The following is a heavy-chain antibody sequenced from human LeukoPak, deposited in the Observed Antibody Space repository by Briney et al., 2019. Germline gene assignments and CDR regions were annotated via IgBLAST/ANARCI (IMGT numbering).Heavy chain of an antibody. CDR1: GFTFSSYE. CDR3: ARVRIAAAGIPFDY. J-gene: IGHJ4*02. D-gene: IGHD6-13*01. V-gene: IGHV3-48*03. Sequence: GGSLRLSCAASGFTFSSYEMNWVRQAPGKGLEWVSYISSSGSTIYYADSVKGRFTISRDNAKNSLYLQMNSLRAEDTAVYYCARVRIAAAGIPFDYWGQGTLVTVSS. CDR2: ISSSGSTI.